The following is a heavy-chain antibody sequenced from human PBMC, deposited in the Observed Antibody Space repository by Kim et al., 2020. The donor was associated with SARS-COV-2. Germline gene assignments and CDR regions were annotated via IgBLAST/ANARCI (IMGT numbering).Heavy chain of an antibody. Sequence: SQKFQGRVTIARDTSASTAYMELSSLGSEDTAVYYCARDRGVRGVMGMDVWGQGTTVTVSS. V-gene: IGHV1-3*01. J-gene: IGHJ6*02. D-gene: IGHD3-10*01. CDR3: ARDRGVRGVMGMDV.